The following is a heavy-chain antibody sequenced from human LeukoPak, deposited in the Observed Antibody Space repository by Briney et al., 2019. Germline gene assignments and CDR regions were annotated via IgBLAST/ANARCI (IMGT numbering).Heavy chain of an antibody. J-gene: IGHJ4*02. D-gene: IGHD3-10*01. Sequence: PSGTLSLTCAVSGGSISSSNWWSWVRQPPGKGLEWIGEIYHSGSTNYNPSLKSRVTISVDKSKNQFSLKLSSVTAADTAVYYCARGVYGSGSYPYFDYWGQGTLVTVSS. CDR1: GGSISSSNW. CDR3: ARGVYGSGSYPYFDY. V-gene: IGHV4-4*02. CDR2: IYHSGST.